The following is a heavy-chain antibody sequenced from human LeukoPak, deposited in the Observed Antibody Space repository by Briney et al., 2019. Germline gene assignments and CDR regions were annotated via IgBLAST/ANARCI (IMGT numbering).Heavy chain of an antibody. Sequence: GGSLRLSCAASGFTFSSSEMNWVRQAPGKGLEWVSYISSSGNTIYYADSVKGRFTISRDNAKNSLYLQMNSLRAEDTAVHYCARGGSGSWYKVWYFDLWGRGTLVTVSS. CDR2: ISSSGNTI. CDR1: GFTFSSSE. CDR3: ARGGSGSWYKVWYFDL. V-gene: IGHV3-48*03. D-gene: IGHD6-13*01. J-gene: IGHJ2*01.